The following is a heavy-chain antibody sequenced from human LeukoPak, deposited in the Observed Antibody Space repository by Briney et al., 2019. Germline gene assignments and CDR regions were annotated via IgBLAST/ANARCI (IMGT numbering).Heavy chain of an antibody. CDR1: GYTFTSYY. V-gene: IGHV1-46*01. CDR2: INPSGGST. CDR3: ARDVGKGDYGFDY. J-gene: IGHJ4*02. D-gene: IGHD4-17*01. Sequence: ASVKVSCKASGYTFTSYYMHWVRQAPGQGLEWMGIINPSGGSTSYAQKFQGRVTMTRDMSTGTVYMELSSLRSEDTAVYYCARDVGKGDYGFDYWGQGTLVTVSS.